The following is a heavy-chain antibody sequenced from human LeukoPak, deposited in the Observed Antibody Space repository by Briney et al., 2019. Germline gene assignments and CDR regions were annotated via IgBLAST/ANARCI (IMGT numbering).Heavy chain of an antibody. J-gene: IGHJ4*02. CDR3: TIPVTPFDY. V-gene: IGHV3-73*01. CDR2: IRSKANSYAT. D-gene: IGHD4-17*01. CDR1: GFTFSGSA. Sequence: PGGSLRLSCAASGFTFSGSAMHWVRQASGKGLEWVGRIRSKANSYATAYAASVKGRFTISRDDSKNTAYLQMNSLKTEDTAVYYCTIPVTPFDYWGQGTLVTVSS.